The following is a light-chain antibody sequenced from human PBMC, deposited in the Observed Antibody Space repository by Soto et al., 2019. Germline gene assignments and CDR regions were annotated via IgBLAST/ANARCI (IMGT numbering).Light chain of an antibody. CDR3: QPSNNWPLT. Sequence: EVLMTQSPATLSVAPASGITLSCSAIQGIGDTLSWYQHRPVQTPRLLIYYTYTRSTGHPARFIGTTSTPESTLPINTLPSDHFAIYYCQPSNNWPLTFGGGTK. J-gene: IGKJ4*01. V-gene: IGKV3-15*01. CDR2: YTY. CDR1: QGIGDT.